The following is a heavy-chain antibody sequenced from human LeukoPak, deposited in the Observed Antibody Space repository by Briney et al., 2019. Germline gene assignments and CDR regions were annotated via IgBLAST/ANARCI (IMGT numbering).Heavy chain of an antibody. CDR3: ARDEDVPTYPNWIDT. V-gene: IGHV1-18*01. J-gene: IGHJ5*02. D-gene: IGHD2-2*01. Sequence: ASVKVSCKASGYSFSSFGISWLRQAPGQGLEWMGWVSPYTHNTNYAQKFQGRVTLTTDTSTSTAYMEVRSLRSDDTAVYYCARDEDVPTYPNWIDTWGQGTLVIVSS. CDR2: VSPYTHNT. CDR1: GYSFSSFG.